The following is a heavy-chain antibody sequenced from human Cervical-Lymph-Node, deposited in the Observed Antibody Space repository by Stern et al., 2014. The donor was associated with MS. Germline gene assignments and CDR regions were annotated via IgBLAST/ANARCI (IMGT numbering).Heavy chain of an antibody. CDR1: CGSFGGYY. Sequence: HVQLQQWGAGLLKPSETLSLTCAVYCGSFGGYYWTWIRPTPGTGLEWIGEINHSWNTNYNPVLKSRLRMSVDTSKNQFSLNLTSVTAADTALYYCARIFWSGYHRGGGLDVWGQGTTVTVSS. CDR2: INHSWNT. V-gene: IGHV4-34*01. D-gene: IGHD3-3*01. J-gene: IGHJ6*02. CDR3: ARIFWSGYHRGGGLDV.